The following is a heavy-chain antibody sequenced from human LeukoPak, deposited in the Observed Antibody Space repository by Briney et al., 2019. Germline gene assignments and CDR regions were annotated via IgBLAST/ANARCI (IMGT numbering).Heavy chain of an antibody. V-gene: IGHV4-59*01. CDR3: ARRGGSPLGAFDI. J-gene: IGHJ3*02. D-gene: IGHD1-26*01. Sequence: PSETLSLTCTVSGVSISNYDWSWIRQPPGKGLEWIGYIYYSGSTNYNPSLRSRVTISVDTSKNQFSLKLSSVTAADTAVYYCARRGGSPLGAFDIWGQGTMVTVSS. CDR1: GVSISNYD. CDR2: IYYSGST.